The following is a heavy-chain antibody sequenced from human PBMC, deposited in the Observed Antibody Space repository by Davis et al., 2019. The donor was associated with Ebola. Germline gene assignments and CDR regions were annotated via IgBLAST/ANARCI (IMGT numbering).Heavy chain of an antibody. CDR3: ATLLVFYYDSSGYYSQRDFDY. J-gene: IGHJ4*02. CDR2: ISSSSSTI. D-gene: IGHD3-22*01. V-gene: IGHV3-48*02. CDR1: GFTFSSYS. Sequence: GESLKISCAASGFTFSSYSMNWVRQAPGKGLEWVSYISSSSSTIYYADSVKGRFTISRDNAKNSLYLQMNSLRDEDTAVYYCATLLVFYYDSSGYYSQRDFDYWGQGTLVTVSS.